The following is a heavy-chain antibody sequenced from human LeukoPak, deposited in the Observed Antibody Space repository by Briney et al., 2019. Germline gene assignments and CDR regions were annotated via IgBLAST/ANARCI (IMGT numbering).Heavy chain of an antibody. CDR2: IIPILGIA. Sequence: EASVNVSCMASGGTFSSYAISWVRQAPGQGLEWMGRIIPILGIANYAQKFQGRVTITADKSTSTAYMELSSLRSEDTAVYYCATSIVVVTAIRDYFDYWAQGPLVTVSS. CDR1: GGTFSSYA. D-gene: IGHD2-21*02. J-gene: IGHJ4*02. CDR3: ATSIVVVTAIRDYFDY. V-gene: IGHV1-69*04.